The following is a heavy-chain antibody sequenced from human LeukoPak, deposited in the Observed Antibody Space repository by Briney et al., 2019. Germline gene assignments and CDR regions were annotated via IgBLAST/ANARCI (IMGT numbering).Heavy chain of an antibody. Sequence: SQTLSLTCTVSGGSISSGSYYWSWIRQPAGKGLEWIGRIYTSGSTNYNPSPKSRVTISVDTSKNQFSLKLSSVTAADTAVYYCARGIRYSSSSRTYNWFDPWGQGTLVTVSS. V-gene: IGHV4-61*02. D-gene: IGHD6-13*01. CDR1: GGSISSGSYY. CDR3: ARGIRYSSSSRTYNWFDP. CDR2: IYTSGST. J-gene: IGHJ5*02.